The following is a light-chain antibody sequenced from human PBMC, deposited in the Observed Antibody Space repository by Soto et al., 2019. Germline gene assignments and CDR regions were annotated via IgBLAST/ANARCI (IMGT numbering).Light chain of an antibody. J-gene: IGKJ4*01. Sequence: IQMTQSPSSLSASVGDRVTITCRASQGVRDDVGWYQQKPGKAPKLLIYSASTLQSGVPSRFSGSGSGTDFTLTISGLQPEDFGTYYCLQESNYPLTFGGGTKVEIK. CDR1: QGVRDD. V-gene: IGKV1-6*01. CDR2: SAS. CDR3: LQESNYPLT.